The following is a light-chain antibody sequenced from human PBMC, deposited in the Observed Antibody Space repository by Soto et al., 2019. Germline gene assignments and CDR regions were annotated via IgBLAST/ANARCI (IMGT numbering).Light chain of an antibody. CDR1: QSVSSSY. CDR2: GAS. CDR3: QQSYSTPRIT. Sequence: EVVLTQSPGTLSLSPVERATLSCRASQSVSSSYLAWYQQKPGQAPRLLIYGASTRATDIPARFSGSGSGTDFTLTISSLQPEDFATYYCQQSYSTPRITFGQGTRLEIK. J-gene: IGKJ5*01. V-gene: IGKV3-20*01.